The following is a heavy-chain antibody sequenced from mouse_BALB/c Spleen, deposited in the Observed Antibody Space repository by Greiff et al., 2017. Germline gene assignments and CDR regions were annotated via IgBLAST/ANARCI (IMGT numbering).Heavy chain of an antibody. Sequence: EVKLEESGGGLVQPGGSRKLSCAASGFTFSSFGMHWVRQAPEKGLEWVAYISSGSSTIYYADTVKGRFTISRDNPKNTLFLQMTSLRSEDTAMYYCARSNYYYWGQGTTLTVSS. CDR1: GFTFSSFG. D-gene: IGHD1-1*02. V-gene: IGHV5-17*02. CDR3: ARSNYYY. CDR2: ISSGSSTI. J-gene: IGHJ2*01.